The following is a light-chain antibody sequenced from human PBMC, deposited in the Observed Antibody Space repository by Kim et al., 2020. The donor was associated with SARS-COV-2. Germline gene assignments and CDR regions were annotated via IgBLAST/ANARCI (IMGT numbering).Light chain of an antibody. J-gene: IGLJ2*01. CDR2: YDR. CDR3: QVWDSTNDHPV. Sequence: SYELTQPPSVSVAPGKTARITCGGNNIASKTVHWYQQRPGHLPVLVIYYDRDRPSGIPERFSGSNSGNTATLTISRVEAGDEADYYCQVWDSTNDHPVFGGGTQLTVL. V-gene: IGLV3-21*04. CDR1: NIASKT.